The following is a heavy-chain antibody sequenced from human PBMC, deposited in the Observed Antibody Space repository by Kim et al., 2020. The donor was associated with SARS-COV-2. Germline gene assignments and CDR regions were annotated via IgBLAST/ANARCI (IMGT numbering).Heavy chain of an antibody. D-gene: IGHD3-16*01. Sequence: GSTTYNPSLKSRVTISVDTSKNQFSLKLSSVTAADTAVYYCARDRMGFDYWGQGTLVTVSS. CDR3: ARDRMGFDY. V-gene: IGHV4-39*07. J-gene: IGHJ4*02. CDR2: GST.